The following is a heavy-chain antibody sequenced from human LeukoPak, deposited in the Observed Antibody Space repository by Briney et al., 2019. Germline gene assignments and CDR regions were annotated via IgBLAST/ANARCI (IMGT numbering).Heavy chain of an antibody. CDR1: GYSISSGYY. CDR2: IYHSGST. CDR3: ASLGGSSSGRDDYYYYMDV. J-gene: IGHJ6*03. D-gene: IGHD6-6*01. V-gene: IGHV4-38-2*02. Sequence: SETLSLTCTVSGYSISSGYYWGWIRQPPGKGLEWIGSIYHSGSTYYNPSLKSRLTISVDTSKNQFSLKLSSVTAADTAVYYCASLGGSSSGRDDYYYYMDVWGKGTTVTVSS.